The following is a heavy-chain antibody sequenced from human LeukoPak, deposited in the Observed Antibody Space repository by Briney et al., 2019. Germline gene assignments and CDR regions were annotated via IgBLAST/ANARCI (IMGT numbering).Heavy chain of an antibody. CDR1: GSSFTSYW. V-gene: IGHV5-51*01. D-gene: IGHD6-19*01. Sequence: GGSLQSSCKASGSSFTSYWISWVRQLPGKNLEWIGIIYPTDSDTIYNPSFEGQVTISADKSITTAYLQWSSLKASDTAIYYCARRSVADDHWGQGTQVTVSS. CDR3: ARRSVADDH. J-gene: IGHJ5*02. CDR2: IYPTDSDT.